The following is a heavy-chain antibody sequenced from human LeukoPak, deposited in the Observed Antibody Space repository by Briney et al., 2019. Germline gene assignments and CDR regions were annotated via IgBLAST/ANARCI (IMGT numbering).Heavy chain of an antibody. CDR2: LRSDGTNI. D-gene: IGHD3-3*01. CDR3: AKDRVAIFGVVTTHWFDP. Sequence: GGSLRLSCAASGFTYTTYGMHWVRQAPGKGLEWVAFLRSDGTNIYYADSVKGRFTISRDNSKKTLYLQMNSLRAEDTAVYYCAKDRVAIFGVVTTHWFDPWGQGTLVTVSS. V-gene: IGHV3-30*02. CDR1: GFTYTTYG. J-gene: IGHJ5*02.